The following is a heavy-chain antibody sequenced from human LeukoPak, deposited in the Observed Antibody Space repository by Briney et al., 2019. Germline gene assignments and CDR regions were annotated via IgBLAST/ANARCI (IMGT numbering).Heavy chain of an antibody. J-gene: IGHJ4*02. CDR3: ARDYYDSSGYVN. V-gene: IGHV1-18*01. CDR2: ISAYNGNT. Sequence: ASVKVSCKASGGTFSSYAISWVQQAPGQGLEWTGWISAYNGNTNYAQKLQGRVTMTTDTSTSTAYMELRSLRSDDTAVYYCARDYYDSSGYVNWGQGTLVTVSS. CDR1: GGTFSSYA. D-gene: IGHD3-22*01.